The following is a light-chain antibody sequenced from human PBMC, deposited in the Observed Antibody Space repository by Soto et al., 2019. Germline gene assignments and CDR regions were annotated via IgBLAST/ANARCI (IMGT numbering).Light chain of an antibody. Sequence: DIQMTQSPSTLSASVGDRVTITCRASQSISSWLAWYQQKPGKAPKLLIYDASSLESGVPSRFSGSGSGTEFTLTISSLQPDDLATYYCQQYNSYSLFTFGPGTKVDIK. J-gene: IGKJ3*01. CDR3: QQYNSYSLFT. CDR2: DAS. CDR1: QSISSW. V-gene: IGKV1-5*01.